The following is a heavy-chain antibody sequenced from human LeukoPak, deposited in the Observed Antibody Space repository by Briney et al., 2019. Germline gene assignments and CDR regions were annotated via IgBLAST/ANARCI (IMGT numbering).Heavy chain of an antibody. V-gene: IGHV3-30*01. D-gene: IGHD1-14*01. J-gene: IGHJ4*02. CDR3: ARDNPDAY. Sequence: GGSLRLSCAASGFTFSSYAMSWVRQAPGKGLEWVAVISYDGSNKYYADSVKGRFTISRDNSKNTLYLQMNSLRAEDTAVYYCARDNPDAYWGQGTLVTVSS. CDR1: GFTFSSYA. CDR2: ISYDGSNK.